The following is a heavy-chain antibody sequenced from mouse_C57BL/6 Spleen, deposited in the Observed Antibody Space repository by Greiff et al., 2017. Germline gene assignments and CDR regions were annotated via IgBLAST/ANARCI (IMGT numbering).Heavy chain of an antibody. V-gene: IGHV1-82*01. J-gene: IGHJ2*01. CDR2: IYPGDGDT. CDR3: AREDYGSSFFDY. D-gene: IGHD1-1*01. CDR1: GYAFSSSW. Sequence: VQLQQSGPELVKPGASVKISCKASGYAFSSSWMNWVKQRPGKGLEWIGLIYPGDGDTNYNGKFKGKATLTADKSSSTAYMQLSSLTSEDSAVYFCAREDYGSSFFDYWGQGTMLTVSS.